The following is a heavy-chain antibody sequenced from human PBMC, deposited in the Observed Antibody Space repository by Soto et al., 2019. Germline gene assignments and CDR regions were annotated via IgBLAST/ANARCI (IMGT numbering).Heavy chain of an antibody. CDR1: GGSISSYY. V-gene: IGHV4-59*08. D-gene: IGHD3-22*01. CDR3: ARVGDYYDSSGSYDAFDI. CDR2: IYYSGST. J-gene: IGHJ3*02. Sequence: SETLSLTCTVSGGSISSYYWSWIRQPPGKGLEWIGYIYYSGSTNYNPSLKSRVTISVDTSKNQFSLKLSSVTAADTAVYYCARVGDYYDSSGSYDAFDIWGQGTMVTVSS.